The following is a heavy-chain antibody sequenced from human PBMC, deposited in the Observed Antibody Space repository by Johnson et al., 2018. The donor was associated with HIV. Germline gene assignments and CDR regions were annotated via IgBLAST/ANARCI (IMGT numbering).Heavy chain of an antibody. J-gene: IGHJ3*02. V-gene: IGHV3-30-3*01. CDR2: ILYDGSNK. CDR1: GFTFSSNP. Sequence: QVQLVESGGGVVQPGRSLRLSCAASGFTFSSNPMHWVRQAQGKGLEWVAVILYDGSNKYYADSVKGRFTISRDNSKNTLYLQMNSLRAEDTAVYYCAREKIRAFDIWGQGTMVTVSS. CDR3: AREKIRAFDI.